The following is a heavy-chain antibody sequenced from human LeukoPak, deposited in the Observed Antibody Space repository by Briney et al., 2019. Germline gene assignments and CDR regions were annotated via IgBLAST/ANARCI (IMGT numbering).Heavy chain of an antibody. J-gene: IGHJ4*02. CDR3: ARLYGYDILTGYFDY. V-gene: IGHV5-51*01. Sequence: GESLKISCKGSGYSFTSYWIGWVRQMPGKGLESMGIIYPGDSDTRYSPSFQGQVTISADKSISTAYLQWSSLKASDTAMYYCARLYGYDILTGYFDYWGQGTLVTVSS. CDR1: GYSFTSYW. D-gene: IGHD3-9*01. CDR2: IYPGDSDT.